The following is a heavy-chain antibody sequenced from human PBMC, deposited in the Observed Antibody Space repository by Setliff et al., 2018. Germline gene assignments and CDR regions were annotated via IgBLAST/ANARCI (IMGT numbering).Heavy chain of an antibody. D-gene: IGHD5-18*01. V-gene: IGHV1-18*01. CDR2: ISVYNGDT. CDR3: ARAPSVELVTIRTNSWFTY. Sequence: GASVKVSCKASGSTFRNYAFAWVRQAPGQGLEWVGWISVYNGDTDYAQKFQGRVTVTTDTSTSTAYMELRSLTSDDSAFYYCARAPSVELVTIRTNSWFTYWGQGTLVTVSS. J-gene: IGHJ4*02. CDR1: GSTFRNYA.